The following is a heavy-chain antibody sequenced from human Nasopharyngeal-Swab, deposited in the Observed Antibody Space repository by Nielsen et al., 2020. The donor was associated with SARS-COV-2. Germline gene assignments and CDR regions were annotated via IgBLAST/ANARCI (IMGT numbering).Heavy chain of an antibody. J-gene: IGHJ6*02. CDR1: GFTFGDYG. V-gene: IGHV3-9*01. CDR3: ARDSWVSENKYNAMDV. CDR2: ISWNSGTI. Sequence: GGSLRPSCAASGFTFGDYGMHWVRQAPGKGLEWVSAISWNSGTIGYADSVKGRFTTSRDNAKNSLYLQMNSLRPEDTASYYCARDSWVSENKYNAMDVWGQGTTVTVSS. D-gene: IGHD1/OR15-1a*01.